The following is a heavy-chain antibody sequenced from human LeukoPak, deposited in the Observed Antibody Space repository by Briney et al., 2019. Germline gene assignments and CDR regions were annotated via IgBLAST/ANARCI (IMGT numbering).Heavy chain of an antibody. CDR2: ISYDGSNK. V-gene: IGHV3-30*04. CDR3: ARDQCSGGSCYLVDY. J-gene: IGHJ4*02. Sequence: PGGSLRLSCAASGFTFSSYAMHWVPQAPGKGLEWVAVISYDGSNKYYADSVKGRFTISRDNSKNTLYLQMNSLRAEDTAVYYCARDQCSGGSCYLVDYWGQGTLVTVSS. D-gene: IGHD2-15*01. CDR1: GFTFSSYA.